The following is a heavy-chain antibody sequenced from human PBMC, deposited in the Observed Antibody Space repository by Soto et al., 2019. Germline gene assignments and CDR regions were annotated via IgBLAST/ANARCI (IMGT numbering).Heavy chain of an antibody. CDR2: IYSGGDT. Sequence: GGSLRLSCAASGFSVSSDYMSWVRQAPGKGLEWVSLIYSGGDTYYADSVKGRFTISRDISSNTIYLHMTSLRADDTAIYYCTRAGSETGNFYISNYYAMDVWGRGTTVTV. V-gene: IGHV3-53*01. D-gene: IGHD3-10*01. J-gene: IGHJ6*02. CDR1: GFSVSSDY. CDR3: TRAGSETGNFYISNYYAMDV.